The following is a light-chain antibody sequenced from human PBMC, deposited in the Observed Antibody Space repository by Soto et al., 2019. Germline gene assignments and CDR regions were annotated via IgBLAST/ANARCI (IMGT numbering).Light chain of an antibody. CDR3: QQFNNYPLT. CDR1: HTISSW. CDR2: DAS. Sequence: ITCRASHTISSWLAWYQQTPGKAPKLLIYDASTLASGVPSRFSGKGFGTEFTLTISSLQPEDFATFYCQQFNNYPLTFGGGTKVDIK. J-gene: IGKJ4*01. V-gene: IGKV1-5*01.